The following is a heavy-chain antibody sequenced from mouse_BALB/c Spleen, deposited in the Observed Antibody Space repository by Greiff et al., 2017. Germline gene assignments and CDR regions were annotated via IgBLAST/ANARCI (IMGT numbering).Heavy chain of an antibody. CDR3: AREGYGRAMDY. CDR1: GFTFSSYA. J-gene: IGHJ4*01. CDR2: ISSGSSTI. Sequence: DVHLVESGGGLVKPGGSLKLSCAASGFTFSSYAMSWVRQTPEKRLEWVAYISSGSSTIYYADTVKGRFTISRDNPKNTLFLQMTSLRSEDTAMYYCAREGYGRAMDYWGQGTSVTVSS. D-gene: IGHD1-1*01. V-gene: IGHV5-17*02.